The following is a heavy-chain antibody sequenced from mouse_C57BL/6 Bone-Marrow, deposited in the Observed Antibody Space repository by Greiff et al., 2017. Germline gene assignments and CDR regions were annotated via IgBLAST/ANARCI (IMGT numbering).Heavy chain of an antibody. D-gene: IGHD2-4*01. CDR3: ARTPLEGLRRYYFDY. CDR1: GYTFTDYY. CDR2: IYPGSGNT. Sequence: QVQLQQSGAELVRPGASVKLSCKASGYTFTDYYINWVKQRPGQGLEWIARIYPGSGNTYYNEKFKGKATLTAEKSSSTAYMQLSSLTSEDSAVYFCARTPLEGLRRYYFDYWGQGTTLTVSS. V-gene: IGHV1-76*01. J-gene: IGHJ2*01.